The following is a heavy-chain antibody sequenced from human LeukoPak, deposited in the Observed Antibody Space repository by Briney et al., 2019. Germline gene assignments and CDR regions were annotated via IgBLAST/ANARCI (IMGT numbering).Heavy chain of an antibody. CDR1: GFTHHDYA. D-gene: IGHD5-18*01. Sequence: GRSLRLSCAASGFTHHDYAMHWVRQAPGKGLEWVSGISWNSGSIGYADSVKGRFTISRDNAKNSLYLQMNSLRAEDTALYYCAKDIGYSYGMDVWGQGTTVTVSS. CDR2: ISWNSGSI. J-gene: IGHJ6*02. CDR3: AKDIGYSYGMDV. V-gene: IGHV3-9*01.